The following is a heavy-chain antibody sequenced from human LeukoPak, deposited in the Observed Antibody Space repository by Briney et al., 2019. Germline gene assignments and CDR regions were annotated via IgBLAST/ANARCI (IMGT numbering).Heavy chain of an antibody. V-gene: IGHV3-30*03. CDR3: AVAIFGVVPPFDP. CDR2: ISYDGSNK. CDR1: GFTFSSYG. Sequence: GGSLRLSCAASGFTFSSYGMHWVRQAPGQGLEGVEVISYDGSNKYYADSVKGRFTISRDNSKNTLYLQMNSLRAEDTAVYYCAVAIFGVVPPFDPWGQGTLVTVSS. J-gene: IGHJ5*02. D-gene: IGHD3-3*01.